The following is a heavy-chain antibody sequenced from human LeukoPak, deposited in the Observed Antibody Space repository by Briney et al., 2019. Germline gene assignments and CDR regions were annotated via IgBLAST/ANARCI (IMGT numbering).Heavy chain of an antibody. V-gene: IGHV3-53*01. J-gene: IGHJ6*03. CDR3: ARVDTAMADSSYYYYYYMDV. D-gene: IGHD5-18*01. CDR2: IYSGGST. CDR1: GFTVSSNY. Sequence: GGSLRLSCAASGFTVSSNYMGWVRQAPGKGLEWVSVIYSGGSTYYADSVKGRFTISRDNSKNTLYLQMNSLRAEDTAVYYCARVDTAMADSSYYYYYYMDVWGKGTTVTVSS.